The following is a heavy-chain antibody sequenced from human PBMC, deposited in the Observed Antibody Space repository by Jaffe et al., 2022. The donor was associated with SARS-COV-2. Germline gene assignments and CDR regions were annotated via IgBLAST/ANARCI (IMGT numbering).Heavy chain of an antibody. J-gene: IGHJ4*02. D-gene: IGHD4-17*01. CDR1: GFTFSSYW. CDR3: ARDPSDYGPRLRAYYFDY. CDR2: IKQDGSEK. Sequence: EVQLVESGGGLVQPGGSLRLSCAASGFTFSSYWMSWVRQAPGKGLEWVANIKQDGSEKYYVDSVKGRFTISRDNAKNSLYLQMNSLRAEDTAVYYCARDPSDYGPRLRAYYFDYWGQGTLVTVSS. V-gene: IGHV3-7*01.